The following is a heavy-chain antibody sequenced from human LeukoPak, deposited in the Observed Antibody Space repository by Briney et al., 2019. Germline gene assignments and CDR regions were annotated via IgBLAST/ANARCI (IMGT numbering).Heavy chain of an antibody. CDR2: INHSGST. Sequence: SETLSLTCAVYGGSFSGYYWSWIRQPPGKGLEWIGEINHSGSTNYNPSLKSRVTISVDTSKNQFSLKLSSVTAEDTAVYYCAASFGGAFDIWGQGTMVTVSS. CDR1: GGSFSGYY. CDR3: AASFGGAFDI. J-gene: IGHJ3*02. V-gene: IGHV4-34*01. D-gene: IGHD3-10*01.